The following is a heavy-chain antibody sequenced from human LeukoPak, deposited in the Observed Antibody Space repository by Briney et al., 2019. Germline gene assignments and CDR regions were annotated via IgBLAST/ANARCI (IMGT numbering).Heavy chain of an antibody. Sequence: GGSLRLSCAASGFIFSSYGMHWVRQAPDKGLEWVAFIRYDGSRKYYADSVKGRFTISRDNSKNTLYLQMNGLRAEDTAVYYCAREGSVLRFLEWLLSPFDYWGQGTLVTVSS. CDR2: IRYDGSRK. J-gene: IGHJ4*02. CDR3: AREGSVLRFLEWLLSPFDY. CDR1: GFIFSSYG. V-gene: IGHV3-30*02. D-gene: IGHD3-3*01.